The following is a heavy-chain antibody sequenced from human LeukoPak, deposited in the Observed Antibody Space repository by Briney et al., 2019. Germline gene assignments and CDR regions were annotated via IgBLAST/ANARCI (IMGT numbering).Heavy chain of an antibody. V-gene: IGHV3-48*03. Sequence: PGGSLRLSCAASGFTFSSYEMNWVRQAPGKGLEWVSYISNSNSTIYYANSVKGRFTISRDNAKNSLYLQMNSLRAEDTAVYYCSRGWLSDYWGQGTLVTVSS. D-gene: IGHD6-19*01. CDR1: GFTFSSYE. CDR2: ISNSNSTI. J-gene: IGHJ4*02. CDR3: SRGWLSDY.